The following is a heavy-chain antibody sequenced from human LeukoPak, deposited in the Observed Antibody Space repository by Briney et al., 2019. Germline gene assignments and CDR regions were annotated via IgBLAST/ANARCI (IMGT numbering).Heavy chain of an antibody. Sequence: PGGSLRLSCAASGFSFSSYGMSWVRQAPGKGLEWVAVISYDGSNKYYADSVKGRFTVSRDNSKNTLYLQMNSLRAEDTAVYYCARSDGDDASDIWGQGTMVTVSS. CDR3: ARSDGDDASDI. CDR2: ISYDGSNK. J-gene: IGHJ3*02. CDR1: GFSFSSYG. D-gene: IGHD4-17*01. V-gene: IGHV3-30*03.